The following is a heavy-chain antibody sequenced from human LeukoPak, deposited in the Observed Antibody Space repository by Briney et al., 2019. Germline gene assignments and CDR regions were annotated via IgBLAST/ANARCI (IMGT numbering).Heavy chain of an antibody. Sequence: SETLSLTCSVSGGSIISSSYYWGWIRQPPGKGLEWIGSIYYSGSTYYNPSLKSRVTISVDTSKNQFSLKLSSVTAADTAVYYCARHGSSWYYFDYWGQGTLVTVSS. D-gene: IGHD6-13*01. CDR3: ARHGSSWYYFDY. CDR2: IYYSGST. V-gene: IGHV4-39*01. CDR1: GGSIISSSYY. J-gene: IGHJ4*02.